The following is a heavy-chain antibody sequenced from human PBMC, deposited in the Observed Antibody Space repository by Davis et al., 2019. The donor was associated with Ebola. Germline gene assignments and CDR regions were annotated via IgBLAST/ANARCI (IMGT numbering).Heavy chain of an antibody. D-gene: IGHD1-26*01. J-gene: IGHJ6*02. V-gene: IGHV3-48*02. CDR2: SSTSAEHI. CDR1: GFTFSSND. Sequence: GESLKISCAASGFTFSSNDMNWVRQAPGKEPEWVAHSSTSAEHISYAESVKGRFTVSRDDAQSSLFLQMSSLRDEDTAVYYCARRLLISSRGGMDVWGQGTTVTVSS. CDR3: ARRLLISSRGGMDV.